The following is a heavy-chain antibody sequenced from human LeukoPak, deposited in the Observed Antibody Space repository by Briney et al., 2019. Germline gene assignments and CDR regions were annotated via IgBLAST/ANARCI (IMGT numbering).Heavy chain of an antibody. J-gene: IGHJ6*02. Sequence: PGGSLRLSCAASGFTFSSYEMNWVRQAPGKGLEWVSYISSSGSTIYYADSVKGRFTISRDNAKNSLHLQMNSLRAEDTAVYYCARSSPPNIAVASSKDSYYYYGMDVWGQGTTVTVSS. CDR1: GFTFSSYE. V-gene: IGHV3-48*03. D-gene: IGHD6-19*01. CDR2: ISSSGSTI. CDR3: ARSSPPNIAVASSKDSYYYYGMDV.